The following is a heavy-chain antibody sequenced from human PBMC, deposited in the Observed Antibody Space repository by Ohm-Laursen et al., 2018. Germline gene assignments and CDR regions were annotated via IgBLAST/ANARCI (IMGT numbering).Heavy chain of an antibody. D-gene: IGHD3-9*01. CDR1: GFTFTTYG. Sequence: SLRLSCAASGFTFTTYGMAWVRQAPGKGLEWVSAISPIGATYYADSVKGRFTISRDNSRNTLDLQMNSLRVEDTALYYCARDIDWVAFDYWGQGTLVTVSS. J-gene: IGHJ4*02. CDR3: ARDIDWVAFDY. V-gene: IGHV3-23*01. CDR2: ISPIGAT.